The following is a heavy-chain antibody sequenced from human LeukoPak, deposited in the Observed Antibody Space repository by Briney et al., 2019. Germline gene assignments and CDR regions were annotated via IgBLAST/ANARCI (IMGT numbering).Heavy chain of an antibody. CDR2: IYYSGST. J-gene: IGHJ4*02. CDR1: GGSISSGDYY. CDR3: ARAWAVASLYYFDY. D-gene: IGHD6-19*01. V-gene: IGHV4-30-4*01. Sequence: SETLSLTCTVSGGSISSGDYYWSWIRQPPGKGLEWIGYIYYSGSTYYNPPLKSRVTISVDTSKNQFSLKLSSVTAADTAVYYCARAWAVASLYYFDYWGQGTLVTVSS.